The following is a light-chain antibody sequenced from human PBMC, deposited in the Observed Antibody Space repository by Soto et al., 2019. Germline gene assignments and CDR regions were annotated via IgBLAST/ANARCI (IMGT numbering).Light chain of an antibody. CDR3: QQYNKWPQYN. CDR2: GAS. J-gene: IGKJ2*01. CDR1: QSVSSN. V-gene: IGKV3-15*01. Sequence: EIVMTQSPATLSVSPGERATLSCRASQSVSSNLAWYQQKPGQAPRLLIYGASTRATGIPARFSGSGSGTEFTLTISSLQSEDFAVYYCQQYNKWPQYNFGQGTKADI.